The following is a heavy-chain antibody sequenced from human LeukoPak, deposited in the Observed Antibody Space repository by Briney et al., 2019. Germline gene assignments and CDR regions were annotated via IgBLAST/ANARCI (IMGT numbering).Heavy chain of an antibody. CDR1: GFTFSTYN. CDR3: GRDGYCSSTSCYLGYYYMDV. V-gene: IGHV3-21*01. Sequence: GGSLRLSCAASGFTFSTYNMNWVRQAPGKGLEWVSSITSSSSYIYYADSVKGRFTISRDNAKNSLYLQMNSLRAEDTAVYYCGRDGYCSSTSCYLGYYYMDVWGKGTTVTVSS. D-gene: IGHD2-2*03. CDR2: ITSSSSYI. J-gene: IGHJ6*03.